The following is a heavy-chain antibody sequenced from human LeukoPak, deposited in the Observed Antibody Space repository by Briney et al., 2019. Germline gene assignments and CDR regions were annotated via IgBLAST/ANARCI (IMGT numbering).Heavy chain of an antibody. CDR3: AREYMVYFDY. CDR2: IFYSGNT. Sequence: PSETLSLTCTVSGGSISSGAYYWSWIRQHPGKGPEWIGNIFYSGNTYYNPSLKSRVTISVDTSKNQFSLKLSSVTAADTAVYYCAREYMVYFDYWGQGTLVTVSS. J-gene: IGHJ4*02. V-gene: IGHV4-31*03. CDR1: GGSISSGAYY. D-gene: IGHD3-10*01.